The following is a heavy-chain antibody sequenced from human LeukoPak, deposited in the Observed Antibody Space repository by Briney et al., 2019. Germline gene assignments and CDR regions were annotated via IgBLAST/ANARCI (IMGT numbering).Heavy chain of an antibody. V-gene: IGHV5-51*01. CDR2: IYPGDSDT. CDR1: GYSFTSYW. J-gene: IGHJ4*02. D-gene: IGHD3-10*01. CDR3: ARLKKPDGSGSYSQY. Sequence: GESLKISCKGSGYSFTSYWIGWVPQMPGKGLEWMGIIYPGDSDTRYSPSFQGQVTISADKSISTAYLQWSSLKASDTAMYYCARLKKPDGSGSYSQYWGQGTLVTVSS.